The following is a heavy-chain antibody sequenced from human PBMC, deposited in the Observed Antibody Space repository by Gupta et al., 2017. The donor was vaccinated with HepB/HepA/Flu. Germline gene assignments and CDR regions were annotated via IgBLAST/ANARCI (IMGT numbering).Heavy chain of an antibody. D-gene: IGHD6-13*01. CDR1: GCSFTGQH. CDR2: INPNSGGT. CDR3: ARGGGIALEFDY. V-gene: IGHV1-2*04. Sequence: QVQLVPSGAEVKKPGASGKVSCQASGCSFTGQHIHGVRQAPGQGLEWMGWINPNSGGTNYAKKFQDWVTMSRDTSISTAYMELRSLKSDDTAIYYCARGGGIALEFDYWGQGTLVTVSS. J-gene: IGHJ4*02.